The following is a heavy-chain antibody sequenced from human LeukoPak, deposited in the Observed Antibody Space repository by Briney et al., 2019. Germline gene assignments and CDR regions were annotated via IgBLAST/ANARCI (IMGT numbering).Heavy chain of an antibody. V-gene: IGHV1-2*02. CDR1: GYTFTGYY. D-gene: IGHD2-21*01. CDR2: INPNSGGT. CDR3: ARADRLDGGPYLIGP. Sequence: ASVKVSCKASGYTFTGYYMHWVRQAPGQGLEWMGWINPNSGGTNYAQKFQGRVTMTRDMSITTVYMEVSWLTSDDTAIYYCARADRLDGGPYLIGPWGQGTLVTVSS. J-gene: IGHJ5*02.